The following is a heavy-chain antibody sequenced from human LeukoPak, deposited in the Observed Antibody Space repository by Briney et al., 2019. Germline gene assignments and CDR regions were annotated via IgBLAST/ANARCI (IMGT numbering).Heavy chain of an antibody. CDR2: IYYNGNT. D-gene: IGHD1-26*01. V-gene: IGHV4-59*01. Sequence: KPSETLSLTCSVSDASINSYYWNWIRRPPGKGLEWIGYIYYNGNTNYSPSLKSRVTMSVDTSKNLFSLKVSSVTAADTAVYYCARGRSNYYGMDVWGQGTTVTVSS. CDR1: DASINSYY. CDR3: ARGRSNYYGMDV. J-gene: IGHJ6*02.